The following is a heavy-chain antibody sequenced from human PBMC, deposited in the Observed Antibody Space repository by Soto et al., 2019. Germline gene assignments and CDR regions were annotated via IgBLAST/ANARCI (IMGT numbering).Heavy chain of an antibody. D-gene: IGHD4-17*01. Sequence: QEQLVESGGGMLQPGRSLRLSCAASRFTFSNFPMHWVRQAPGKGLEWVAVISYDGINKYYADSVKGRFTISRDNSKNTLYLQMNSLRVEDTDVYYWAREKTTVAPRLDYWGQGTLVTVSS. CDR3: AREKTTVAPRLDY. CDR2: ISYDGINK. V-gene: IGHV3-30-3*01. CDR1: RFTFSNFP. J-gene: IGHJ4*02.